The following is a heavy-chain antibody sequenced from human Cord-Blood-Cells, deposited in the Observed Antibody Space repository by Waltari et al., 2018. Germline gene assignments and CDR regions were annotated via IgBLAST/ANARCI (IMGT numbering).Heavy chain of an antibody. CDR1: GYTFTGYY. CDR2: INPNSGGT. J-gene: IGHJ1*01. D-gene: IGHD3-3*01. Sequence: QVQLVQSGAEVKKPGASVKVSCKASGYTFTGYYMHWVRQAPGQGLEWMGWINPNSGGTNYAQKFQGRVTMTRDTSSSTAYMELSRLRSDDTAVYDCARASVVDFWSGYSEYFQHWGQGTLVTVSS. CDR3: ARASVVDFWSGYSEYFQH. V-gene: IGHV1-2*02.